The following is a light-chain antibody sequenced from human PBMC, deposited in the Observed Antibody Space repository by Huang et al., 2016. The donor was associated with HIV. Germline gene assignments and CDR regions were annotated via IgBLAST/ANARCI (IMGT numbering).Light chain of an antibody. J-gene: IGKJ1*01. CDR2: ATY. V-gene: IGKV1-NL1*01. CDR3: QQYQSVPWT. Sequence: DIQMTQSPSSLSASVGDRVTIICRASQGINKSLAWYQQKPGKAPKLLLYATYKLESGVPSGGSGIVSGTHYHLTISTLQPEDLATYYCQQYQSVPWTFGQGTKVAI. CDR1: QGINKS.